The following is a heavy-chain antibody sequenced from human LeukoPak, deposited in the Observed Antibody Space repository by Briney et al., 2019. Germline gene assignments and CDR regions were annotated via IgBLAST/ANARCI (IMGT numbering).Heavy chain of an antibody. D-gene: IGHD2/OR15-2a*01. CDR2: IGGSSATT. CDR1: GFTFSSYA. CDR3: VKARNRIGRYDD. J-gene: IGHJ4*02. Sequence: GGSLRLSCAASGFTFSSYAMSWVRQAPGKGLEWVSVIGGSSATTYYADSGKGRFTISRDNSKNMLYLQMSSLRAEDTAVYYWVKARNRIGRYDDWGQGTLVTVSS. V-gene: IGHV3-23*01.